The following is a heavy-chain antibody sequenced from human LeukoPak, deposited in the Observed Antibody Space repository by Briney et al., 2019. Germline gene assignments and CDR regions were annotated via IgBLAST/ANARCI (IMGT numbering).Heavy chain of an antibody. CDR1: GYTFTGYY. J-gene: IGHJ4*02. Sequence: ASVKVSCKASGYTFTGYYMHWVRQAPGQGLEWMGWINPNSGGTNYAQKFQGRVTMTRDTSISTAYMELSRLRSDDTAVHYCARVGSSWYGGFDYWGQGTLVTVSS. D-gene: IGHD6-13*01. CDR2: INPNSGGT. CDR3: ARVGSSWYGGFDY. V-gene: IGHV1-2*02.